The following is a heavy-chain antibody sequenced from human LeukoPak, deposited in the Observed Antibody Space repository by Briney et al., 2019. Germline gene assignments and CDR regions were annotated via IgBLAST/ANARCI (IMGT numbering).Heavy chain of an antibody. Sequence: KSSETLSFTCAVSGGSFSGYYWTWIRQPPGKGLEWIGEINHSGSANYNPSLKSRVTISLDTSKNQFSLKLSSVTAADTAVYYCARDGNWNYGSAGLDYWGQGTLVTVSS. CDR2: INHSGSA. CDR3: ARDGNWNYGSAGLDY. J-gene: IGHJ4*02. V-gene: IGHV4-34*01. D-gene: IGHD1-7*01. CDR1: GGSFSGYY.